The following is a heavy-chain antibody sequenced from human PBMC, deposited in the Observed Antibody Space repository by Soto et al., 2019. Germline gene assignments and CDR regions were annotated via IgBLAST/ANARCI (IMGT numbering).Heavy chain of an antibody. CDR1: GYTFTNYC. J-gene: IGHJ6*02. CDR2: IYPGDSDT. CDR3: AASIFYYGMDV. V-gene: IGHV5-51*01. Sequence: GESLKISCKGSGYTFTNYCIGWVLQMPGKGLEWMGIIYPGDSDTKYNPSFQGQVTISADKSITTTYLQWSSLKASDTAIYYCAASIFYYGMDVWGQGTTVTVSS.